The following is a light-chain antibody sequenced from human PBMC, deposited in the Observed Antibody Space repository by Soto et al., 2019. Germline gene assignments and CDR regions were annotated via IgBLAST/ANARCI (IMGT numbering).Light chain of an antibody. CDR2: VAS. Sequence: IVMTQSPATLSVSPGERATLSCRASQSVSSNLAWYQQKPGQTPRLLIYVASTRATGVPARFTGSGSGTEFTLTTTSLQPEDFAIYYCQQRGNWTQTVGPGTKVDIX. CDR1: QSVSSN. CDR3: QQRGNWTQT. V-gene: IGKV3-15*01. J-gene: IGKJ3*01.